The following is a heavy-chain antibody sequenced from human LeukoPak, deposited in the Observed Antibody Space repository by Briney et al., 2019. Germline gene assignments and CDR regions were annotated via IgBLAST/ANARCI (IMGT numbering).Heavy chain of an antibody. D-gene: IGHD4-17*01. J-gene: IGHJ4*02. CDR2: ISSGGDIM. V-gene: IGHV3-48*03. CDR3: ARDDLWGVTTVH. Sequence: GGSLRLSCAASGFTFSSYEMNWVRQAPGKGLQWVSYISSGGDIMHYADSVKGRFTSSRDNAKNSGYLEMNSLRAEDTAVYYCARDDLWGVTTVHWGQGTLVTVSS. CDR1: GFTFSSYE.